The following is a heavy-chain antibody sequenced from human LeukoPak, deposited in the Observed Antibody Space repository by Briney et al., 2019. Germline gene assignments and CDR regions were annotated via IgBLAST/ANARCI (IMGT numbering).Heavy chain of an antibody. CDR3: AKERGGITIFGVVIIGGNDAFDI. D-gene: IGHD3-3*01. CDR2: IIGSGGST. Sequence: LTGGCLRLSCAASGFTFSSYAMSWVRQAPGKGLEWVSAIIGSGGSTYYADSVKGRFTISRDNSKNTLNLQMNSLRAEDTAVYYCAKERGGITIFGVVIIGGNDAFDIWGQGTMVTVSS. V-gene: IGHV3-23*01. J-gene: IGHJ3*02. CDR1: GFTFSSYA.